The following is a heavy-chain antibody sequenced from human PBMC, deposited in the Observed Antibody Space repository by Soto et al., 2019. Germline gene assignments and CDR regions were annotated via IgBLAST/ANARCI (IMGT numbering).Heavy chain of an antibody. J-gene: IGHJ5*02. V-gene: IGHV4-31*03. CDR1: GASISRGAYY. CDR2: IYYSGSA. CDR3: ARGVLANWGPENWFDP. D-gene: IGHD7-27*01. Sequence: QVQLQESGPGLVKPSQTLSLTCSVSGASISRGAYYWSWIRQHPGKGLEWIGNIYYSGSAYYNPSLKRRVAISVDTSQNQFSLRLSSVTAADTAVYYCARGVLANWGPENWFDPWGQGTLVTVSS.